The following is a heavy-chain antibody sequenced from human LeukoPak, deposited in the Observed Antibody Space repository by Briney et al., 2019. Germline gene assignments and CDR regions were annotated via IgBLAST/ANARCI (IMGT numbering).Heavy chain of an antibody. CDR2: INPNSGGT. CDR1: GYTFTGYY. Sequence: GASVKVSCKASGYTFTGYYMHWVRQAPGQGLEWMGWINPNSGGTNYAQKFQGRVTMTRDTSTSTVYMELSSLRSEDTAVYYCARDFLGIYDSSGDEKFDYWGQGTLVTVSS. CDR3: ARDFLGIYDSSGDEKFDY. D-gene: IGHD3-22*01. V-gene: IGHV1-2*02. J-gene: IGHJ4*02.